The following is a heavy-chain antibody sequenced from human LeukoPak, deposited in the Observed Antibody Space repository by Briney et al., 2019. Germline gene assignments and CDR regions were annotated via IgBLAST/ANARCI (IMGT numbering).Heavy chain of an antibody. J-gene: IGHJ4*02. CDR1: GCSISSSRYD. D-gene: IGHD3-22*01. V-gene: IGHV4-39*01. Sequence: SETMSLTCTVSGCSISSSRYDWGWIRQPPGKGLERIGSVYYSGSTYYNPSLKSRVTIPVDTSKNQFSLKLSSLTAADTAVYYCARHEYYYDSSVPLGLDYWGQGTLVTVSS. CDR3: ARHEYYYDSSVPLGLDY. CDR2: VYYSGST.